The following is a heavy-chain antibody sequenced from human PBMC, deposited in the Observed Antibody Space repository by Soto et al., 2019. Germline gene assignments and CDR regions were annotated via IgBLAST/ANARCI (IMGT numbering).Heavy chain of an antibody. Sequence: GGSLRLSCAASGFTFSSYWMHWVRQAPGKGLVWVSRINSDGSSTSYADSVKGRFTISRDNAKNTLYLQMNSLRAEDTAVYYCARVTTMVRGVMPYNYYYYYMDVWGKGTTVTVS. CDR2: INSDGSST. V-gene: IGHV3-74*01. D-gene: IGHD3-10*01. CDR3: ARVTTMVRGVMPYNYYYYYMDV. CDR1: GFTFSSYW. J-gene: IGHJ6*03.